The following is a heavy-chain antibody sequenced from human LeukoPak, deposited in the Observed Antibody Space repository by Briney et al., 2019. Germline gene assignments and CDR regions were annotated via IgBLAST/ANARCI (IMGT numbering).Heavy chain of an antibody. V-gene: IGHV4-30-4*01. Sequence: SQTLSLTCTVSDGSISSGDYYWGWIRQPPGKGLEWIGNIYYSGSTYYNPSLKSRVTISVDTSKNQFSLKLSSVTAADTAVYYCAREGSGSSTDAFDIWGQGTMVTVSS. CDR3: AREGSGSSTDAFDI. D-gene: IGHD3-10*01. J-gene: IGHJ3*02. CDR1: DGSISSGDYY. CDR2: IYYSGST.